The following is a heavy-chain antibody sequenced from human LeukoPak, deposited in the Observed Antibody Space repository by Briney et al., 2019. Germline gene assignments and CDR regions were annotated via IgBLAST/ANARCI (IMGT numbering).Heavy chain of an antibody. Sequence: PSETLSLTCTVSGYSISSGYYWGWIRQPPGKGLEWIGSIYHSGSTYYNPSLKSRVTISVDTSKNQFSLKLSFVTAADTAVYYCARGFTQDDVLLASWGQGTLVTVSS. CDR1: GYSISSGYY. V-gene: IGHV4-38-2*02. D-gene: IGHD3-10*01. CDR3: ARGFTQDDVLLAS. J-gene: IGHJ4*02. CDR2: IYHSGST.